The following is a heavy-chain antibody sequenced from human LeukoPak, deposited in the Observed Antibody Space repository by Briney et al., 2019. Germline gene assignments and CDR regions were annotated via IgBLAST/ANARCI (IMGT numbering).Heavy chain of an antibody. J-gene: IGHJ4*02. CDR2: IYNSGST. V-gene: IGHV4-4*08. D-gene: IGHD2-2*02. CDR3: ACYSSPGGWGVFDY. Sequence: SETLSLTCTVSGGSIRNYYWSWIRQPPGKGLEWIGYIYNSGSTKYNPSLNSRVFISVDTSRNQFPLKLTSVTAADTAVYYCACYSSPGGWGVFDYWGQGALVTVSS. CDR1: GGSIRNYY.